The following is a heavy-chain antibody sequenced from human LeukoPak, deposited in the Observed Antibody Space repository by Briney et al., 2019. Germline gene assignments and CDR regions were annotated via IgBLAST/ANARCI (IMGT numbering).Heavy chain of an antibody. CDR3: ARTYSSSWYRPINAPVDY. V-gene: IGHV7-4-1*02. J-gene: IGHJ4*02. CDR2: INTNTGNP. Sequence: GASVKVSCKASGYTFTSYAMNWVRQAPGQGLEWMGWINTNTGNPTYAQGFTGRFVFSLDTSVSTAYLQISSLKAEDTAVYYCARTYSSSWYRPINAPVDYWGQGTLVTVSS. CDR1: GYTFTSYA. D-gene: IGHD6-13*01.